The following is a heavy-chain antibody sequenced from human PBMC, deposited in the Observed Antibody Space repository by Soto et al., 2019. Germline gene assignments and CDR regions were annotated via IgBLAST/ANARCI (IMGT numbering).Heavy chain of an antibody. CDR3: ATARDYYDSSGYLESDY. Sequence: QVQLVQSGAEVQKPGSSVKVCCKASGGTFSSYAISWVRQAPGQGLDWMGGIIPIFGTANYAQKFQGRVTITADETTSTAYMELSSLRSEDTAVYYCATARDYYDSSGYLESDYWGQGTLVTVSS. CDR2: IIPIFGTA. D-gene: IGHD3-22*01. CDR1: GGTFSSYA. J-gene: IGHJ4*02. V-gene: IGHV1-69*01.